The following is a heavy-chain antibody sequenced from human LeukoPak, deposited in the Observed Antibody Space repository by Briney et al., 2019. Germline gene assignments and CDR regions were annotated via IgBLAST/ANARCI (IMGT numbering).Heavy chain of an antibody. D-gene: IGHD2-2*02. J-gene: IGHJ6*03. CDR2: ISGSGGST. Sequence: PGGSLRLSCAASGFTFSSYGMSWVRQAPGKGLEWVSAISGSGGSTYYADSVKGRFTISRDNSKNTLYLQMNSLRAEDTAVYYCARALYEDHIYYYYYMDVWGKGTTVTVSS. V-gene: IGHV3-23*01. CDR3: ARALYEDHIYYYYYMDV. CDR1: GFTFSSYG.